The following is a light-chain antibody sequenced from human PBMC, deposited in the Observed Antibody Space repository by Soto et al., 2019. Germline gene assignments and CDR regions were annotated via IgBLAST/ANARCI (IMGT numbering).Light chain of an antibody. CDR3: QQSYSTPRT. CDR2: AGF. CDR1: QNIDIY. V-gene: IGKV1-39*01. J-gene: IGKJ1*01. Sequence: DIQMTQSPSALSASVGDRVTITCRASQNIDIYLNWYRQKPGRAPQLLIYAGFSLQSGVSSRFIGSGSGTDVTLTVSSLQPEDVATYYCQQSYSTPRTFGQGTKVEIK.